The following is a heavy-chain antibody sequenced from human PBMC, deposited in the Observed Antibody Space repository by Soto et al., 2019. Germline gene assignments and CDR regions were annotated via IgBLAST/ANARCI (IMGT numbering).Heavy chain of an antibody. D-gene: IGHD3-22*01. V-gene: IGHV3-53*01. CDR1: GVSVSNNY. CDR2: LYTGGST. J-gene: IGHJ4*02. Sequence: HPGGSLRLSCAASGVSVSNNYMSCVRQAPGKGLEWVSVLYTGGSTYYADSVKGRFTISRDTSKNTLYLQMNSLRAEDTAVYYCARELDTTGYILKYWGQGTLVTVS. CDR3: ARELDTTGYILKY.